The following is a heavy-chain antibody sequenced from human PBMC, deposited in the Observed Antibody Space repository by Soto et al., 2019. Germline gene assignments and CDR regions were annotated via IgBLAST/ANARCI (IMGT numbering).Heavy chain of an antibody. V-gene: IGHV3-66*01. CDR1: GFTVSSNY. D-gene: IGHD3-10*01. Sequence: GGSLRLSCAASGFTVSSNYMSWVRQAPGKGLEWVSIIYSGGSTYYADSVKGRFTISRDNSKNTLYLQMNSLRAEDTAVYYCARAGVHYGSGPFDPWGQGTLVTVSS. J-gene: IGHJ5*02. CDR2: IYSGGST. CDR3: ARAGVHYGSGPFDP.